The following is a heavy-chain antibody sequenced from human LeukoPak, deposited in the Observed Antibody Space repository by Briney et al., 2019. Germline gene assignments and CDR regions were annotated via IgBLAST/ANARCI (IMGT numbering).Heavy chain of an antibody. CDR2: INPNSGGT. CDR3: ARSPDILTGENFDY. J-gene: IGHJ4*02. CDR1: GYTFTDYY. V-gene: IGHV1-2*02. D-gene: IGHD3-9*01. Sequence: ASVKVSCKASGYTFTDYYMHWVRQAPGQGLEWMGWINPNSGGTNYAQKFYARVTMTRDTSISTAYMELSRLRSDDTAVFYCARSPDILTGENFDYWGRGTLVTVSS.